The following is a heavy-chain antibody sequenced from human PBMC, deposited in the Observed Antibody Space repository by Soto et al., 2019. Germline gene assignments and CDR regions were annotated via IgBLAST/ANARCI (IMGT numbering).Heavy chain of an antibody. Sequence: PSETLSLTCTVSGGSISSYYWSWIRQPPGKGLEWIGYIYYSGSTNYNPSLKSRVTISVDTSKNQFSLKLSSVTAADTAVYSCARVWYDRGSYGMDVWGQGTTVTVSS. V-gene: IGHV4-59*01. CDR3: ARVWYDRGSYGMDV. CDR1: GGSISSYY. J-gene: IGHJ6*02. CDR2: IYYSGST. D-gene: IGHD1-26*01.